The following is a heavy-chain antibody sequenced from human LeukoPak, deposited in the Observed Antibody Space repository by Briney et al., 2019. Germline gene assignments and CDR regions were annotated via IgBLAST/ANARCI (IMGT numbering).Heavy chain of an antibody. CDR2: IYYSGST. D-gene: IGHD3-16*01. V-gene: IGHV4-61*08. J-gene: IGHJ6*03. CDR1: GGSISSGGYY. Sequence: SQTLSLTCTVSGGSISSGGYYWSWIRQHPGKGLEWIGYIYYSGSTNYNPSLKSRVTISVDTSKNQFSLKLSSVTAADTAVYYCARDYARYYYYYMDVWGKGTTVTVSS. CDR3: ARDYARYYYYYMDV.